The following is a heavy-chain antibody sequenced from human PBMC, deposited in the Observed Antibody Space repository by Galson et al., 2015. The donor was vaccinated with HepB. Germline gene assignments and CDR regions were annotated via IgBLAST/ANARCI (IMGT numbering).Heavy chain of an antibody. CDR2: INPSGGST. CDR3: AKPRGLYQHYFDY. D-gene: IGHD2-2*02. V-gene: IGHV1-46*03. J-gene: IGHJ4*02. Sequence: SVKVSCKASGYTFTSYYMHWVRQAPGQGLEWMGIINPSGGSTSYAQKFQGRYTMTRDTSTSTVYMELSSLRSENTAVYYCAKPRGLYQHYFDYWGQGTLVTVSS. CDR1: GYTFTSYY.